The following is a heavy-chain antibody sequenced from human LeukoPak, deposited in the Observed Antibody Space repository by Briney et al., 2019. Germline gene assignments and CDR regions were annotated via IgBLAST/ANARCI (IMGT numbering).Heavy chain of an antibody. CDR2: IYHSGST. D-gene: IGHD3-10*01. CDR3: ARGPGSRGG. CDR1: GYSISSGYY. Sequence: SETLSITRTVSGYSISSGYYWGWIRQPPPQRLEWIGSIYHSGSTYYNPSLKSRVTISVDTSKNQFSLKLSSVTAADTAVYYCARGPGSRGGWGQGTLVTVSS. J-gene: IGHJ4*02. V-gene: IGHV4-38-2*02.